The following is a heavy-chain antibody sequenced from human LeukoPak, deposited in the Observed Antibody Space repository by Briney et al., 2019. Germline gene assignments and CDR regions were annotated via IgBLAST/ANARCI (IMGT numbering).Heavy chain of an antibody. Sequence: GAPVKVSCKASGGTFSSYAISWVRQAPGQGLEWMGRIIPIFGTANYAQKFQGRVTITTDESTSTAYMELSSLRSEDTAVYYCARGLGGYSGYDPPGYWGQGTLVTVSS. J-gene: IGHJ4*02. CDR2: IIPIFGTA. V-gene: IGHV1-69*05. CDR3: ARGLGGYSGYDPPGY. CDR1: GGTFSSYA. D-gene: IGHD5-12*01.